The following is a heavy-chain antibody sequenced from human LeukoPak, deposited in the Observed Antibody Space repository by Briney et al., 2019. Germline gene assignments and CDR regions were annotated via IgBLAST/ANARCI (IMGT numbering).Heavy chain of an antibody. V-gene: IGHV4-30-2*01. CDR3: ARAAEGDYFDY. J-gene: IGHJ4*02. CDR2: IYHSGST. CDR1: GGSISSGGYS. Sequence: SETLSLTCAVSGGSISSGGYSWSWIRQPPGKGLEWIGYIYHSGSTYYNPSLKSRVTISVDRSKNQFSLKPSSVTAADTAVYYCARAAEGDYFDYWGQGTLVTVSS. D-gene: IGHD6-19*01.